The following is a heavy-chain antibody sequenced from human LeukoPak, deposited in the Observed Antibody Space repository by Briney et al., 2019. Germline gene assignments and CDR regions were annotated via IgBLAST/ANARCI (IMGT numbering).Heavy chain of an antibody. CDR1: GGSINSDY. Sequence: SETLSLTCSVSGGSINSDYWNWIRQPPGKGLEWIGYIYHSGSTNYNPSLKSRVTISIDKSKKQFSLRLISVTAADTAIYYCARVGGMTTINNAAFDIWGQGTMVTVSS. CDR2: IYHSGST. D-gene: IGHD4-4*01. J-gene: IGHJ3*02. CDR3: ARVGGMTTINNAAFDI. V-gene: IGHV4-59*01.